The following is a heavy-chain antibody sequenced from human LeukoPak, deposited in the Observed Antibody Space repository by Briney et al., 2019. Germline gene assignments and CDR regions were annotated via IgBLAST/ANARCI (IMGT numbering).Heavy chain of an antibody. V-gene: IGHV4-61*01. CDR1: GGSISSGSYY. J-gene: IGHJ4*02. CDR3: ARSGTQPGYSSSWYPGEINY. Sequence: SETLSLTCTVSGGSISSGSYYWSWIRQPPGKGLEWIGYIYYSGSTNYNPSLKSRVTISVDTSKNQFSLKLSSVTAADTAVYYCARSGTQPGYSSSWYPGEINYWGQGTLVTVSS. CDR2: IYYSGST. D-gene: IGHD6-13*01.